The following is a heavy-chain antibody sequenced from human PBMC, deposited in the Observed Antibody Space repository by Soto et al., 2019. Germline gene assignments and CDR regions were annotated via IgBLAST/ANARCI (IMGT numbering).Heavy chain of an antibody. D-gene: IGHD2-2*01. J-gene: IGHJ6*02. V-gene: IGHV1-69*13. CDR2: IIPIFGTA. Sequence: SVKVSCKASGGTFSSYAISWVRQAPGQGLEWMGGIIPIFGTANYAQKFQGRVTITADESTSTAYMELSSLRSEDTAVYYCAMPVDQLLGYYYYGMDVWGQGTTVTVSS. CDR1: GGTFSSYA. CDR3: AMPVDQLLGYYYYGMDV.